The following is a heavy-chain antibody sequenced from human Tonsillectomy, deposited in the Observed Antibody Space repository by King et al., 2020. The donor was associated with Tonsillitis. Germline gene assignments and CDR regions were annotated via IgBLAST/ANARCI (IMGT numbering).Heavy chain of an antibody. D-gene: IGHD3-9*01. CDR3: AHRPGFTIGFDY. V-gene: IGHV2-5*02. Sequence: TLKESGPTLVKPTQTLTLTCTFSGFSLSTSGVGVGWIRQPPGKALEWLALIYWDDDKRYSPSLKSRLTITKDTSKNQVVLTLTSMDPVDTVTYYCAHRPGFTIGFDYWGQGTLVTVSS. CDR2: IYWDDDK. CDR1: GFSLSTSGVG. J-gene: IGHJ4*02.